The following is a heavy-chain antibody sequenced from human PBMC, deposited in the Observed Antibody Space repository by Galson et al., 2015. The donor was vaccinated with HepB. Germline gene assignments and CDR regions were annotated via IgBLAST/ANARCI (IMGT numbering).Heavy chain of an antibody. Sequence: SLRLSCAASGFSFSSYSMNWVRQAPGRGLEWVSYISPGSGATYYADSVRGRFTISRDDAKNSLHLQMNSLRDEDTAVYYCARVWQDNSGVDHWGQGTLVTVSS. CDR3: ARVWQDNSGVDH. D-gene: IGHD4/OR15-4a*01. CDR1: GFSFSSYS. J-gene: IGHJ4*02. V-gene: IGHV3-48*02. CDR2: ISPGSGAT.